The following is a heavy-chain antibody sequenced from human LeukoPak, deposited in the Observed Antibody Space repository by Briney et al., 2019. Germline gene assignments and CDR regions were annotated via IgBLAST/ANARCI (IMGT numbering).Heavy chain of an antibody. Sequence: SETLSLTCSVSGGSVSSGISYWSWIRQPPGKGLEWIGEINHSGTTNYNPPLKSRVTISADTSKNQFSLKLSSVPAADTAVYYCAGAGSLHPAMDTRDYGIDVWGQGTTVTVSS. CDR3: AGAGSLHPAMDTRDYGIDV. CDR1: GGSVSSGISY. CDR2: INHSGTT. D-gene: IGHD5-18*01. J-gene: IGHJ6*02. V-gene: IGHV4-34*01.